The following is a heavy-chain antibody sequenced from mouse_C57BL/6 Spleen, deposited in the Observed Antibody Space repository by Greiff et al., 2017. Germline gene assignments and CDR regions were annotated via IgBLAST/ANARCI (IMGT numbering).Heavy chain of an antibody. V-gene: IGHV1-69*01. CDR2: IDPSDSYT. J-gene: IGHJ3*01. CDR3: ARWALLGFAY. CDR1: GYTFTSYW. D-gene: IGHD1-1*01. Sequence: VQLKQPGAELVMPGASVKLSCKASGYTFTSYWMHWVKQRPGQGLEWIGEIDPSDSYTNYNQKFKGKSTLTVDKSSSTAYMQLSSLTSEDSAVYYCARWALLGFAYWGQGTLVTVSA.